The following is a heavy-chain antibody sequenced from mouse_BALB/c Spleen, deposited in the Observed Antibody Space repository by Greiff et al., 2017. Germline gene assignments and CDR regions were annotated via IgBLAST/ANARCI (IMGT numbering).Heavy chain of an antibody. Sequence: EVQRVESGGGLVKPGGSLKLSCAASGFTFSSYAMSWVRQSPEKRLEWVAEISSGGSYTYYPDTVTGRFTISRDNAKNTLYLEISSLRSEDTAMYYCARSITTGMDYWGQGTSVTVSS. CDR3: ARSITTGMDY. D-gene: IGHD2-4*01. CDR2: ISSGGSYT. J-gene: IGHJ4*01. V-gene: IGHV5-9-4*01. CDR1: GFTFSSYA.